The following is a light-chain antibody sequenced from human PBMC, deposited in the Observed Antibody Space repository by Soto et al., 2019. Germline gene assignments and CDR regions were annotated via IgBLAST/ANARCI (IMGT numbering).Light chain of an antibody. CDR2: TAS. CDR1: QSIINF. CDR3: QQSHSTPRT. Sequence: DIQMTQSPSSLSASVGDRVTITCRASQSIINFLNWYQQKPGRAPKLLIYTASSLQSGVQSRFSGSGSRRDFTLTISSLQPEDFATYYCQQSHSTPRTFGQGTKVEIK. V-gene: IGKV1-39*01. J-gene: IGKJ1*01.